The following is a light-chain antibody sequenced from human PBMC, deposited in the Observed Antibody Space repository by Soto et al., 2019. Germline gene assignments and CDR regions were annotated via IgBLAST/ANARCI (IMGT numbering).Light chain of an antibody. J-gene: IGKJ4*01. Sequence: EIVMTHSPATLSASPGERATLSFRASQSVGIKLAWYQQKPGQAPRLLIYGAFNRATGIPARFSGTGSETDFTLTISRLEPEDFAVYYCQQRSNWPLTFGGGTKV. CDR3: QQRSNWPLT. V-gene: IGKV3-11*01. CDR2: GAF. CDR1: QSVGIK.